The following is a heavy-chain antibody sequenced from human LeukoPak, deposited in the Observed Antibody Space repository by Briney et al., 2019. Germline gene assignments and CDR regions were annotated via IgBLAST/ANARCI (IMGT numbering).Heavy chain of an antibody. CDR3: ARTQRFNHCYYYYMDV. J-gene: IGHJ6*03. D-gene: IGHD3-3*01. V-gene: IGHV4-34*01. CDR1: GGSFSGYY. CDR2: INHSGST. Sequence: PSETLSLTCAVYGGSFSGYYWSWIRQPPGKGLEWIGEINHSGSTNYNLSLKSRVTISVDTSKNQFSLKLSSVTAADTAVYYCARTQRFNHCYYYYMDVWGKGTTATVSS.